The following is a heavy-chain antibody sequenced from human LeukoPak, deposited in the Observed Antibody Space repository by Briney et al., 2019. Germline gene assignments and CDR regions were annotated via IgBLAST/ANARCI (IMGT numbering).Heavy chain of an antibody. CDR2: ISSSGSTI. J-gene: IGHJ4*02. Sequence: GGSLRLSCAASGFTFSSYEMNWVRQAPGKGLEWVSYISSSGSTIYYADSVKGRFTISRDNAKNSLYLQMNSLRAEDTAVYYCARAANRVRGVINGPFDYWGQGTLVTVSS. V-gene: IGHV3-48*03. D-gene: IGHD3-10*01. CDR3: ARAANRVRGVINGPFDY. CDR1: GFTFSSYE.